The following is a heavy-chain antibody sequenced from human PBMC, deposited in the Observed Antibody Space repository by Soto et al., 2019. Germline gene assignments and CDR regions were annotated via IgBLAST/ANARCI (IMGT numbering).Heavy chain of an antibody. J-gene: IGHJ6*02. CDR3: ARDARGTRGFDEMDI. D-gene: IGHD3-9*01. CDR2: INPNSGDT. Sequence: GASVKVSCKASGYIFTGYHIHWVRQAPGRGLERMGWINPNSGDTEYAQNFQGRVTMTRDTSFNLVYMEMSGLMSDDTAVYYCARDARGTRGFDEMDIWGQGTTVTVSS. CDR1: GYIFTGYH. V-gene: IGHV1-2*02.